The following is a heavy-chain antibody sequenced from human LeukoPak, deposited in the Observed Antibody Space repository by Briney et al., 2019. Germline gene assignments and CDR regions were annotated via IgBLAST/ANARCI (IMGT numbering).Heavy chain of an antibody. Sequence: PSETLSLTCTVYGGSISSYYWSWIRQPAGKGLEWIGRIYTSGSTNYNPSLKSRVTMSVDTSKNQFSLKLSSVTAADTAVYYCARGSRYYGSGSYTQWGQGTLVTVSS. CDR1: GGSISSYY. V-gene: IGHV4-4*07. D-gene: IGHD3-10*01. J-gene: IGHJ4*02. CDR3: ARGSRYYGSGSYTQ. CDR2: IYTSGST.